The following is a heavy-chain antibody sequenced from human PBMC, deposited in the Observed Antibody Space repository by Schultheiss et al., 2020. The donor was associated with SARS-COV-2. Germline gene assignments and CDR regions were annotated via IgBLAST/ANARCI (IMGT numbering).Heavy chain of an antibody. J-gene: IGHJ4*02. D-gene: IGHD2-2*01. CDR1: GGTFSSYA. CDR2: IIPILGIA. Sequence: SVKVSCKASGGTFSSYAISWVRQAPGQGLEWMGRIIPILGIANYAQKFQGRVTMTEDTSTDTAYMELSSLRSEDTAVYYCARGGSTSPFDYWGQGTLVTVSS. V-gene: IGHV1-69*04. CDR3: ARGGSTSPFDY.